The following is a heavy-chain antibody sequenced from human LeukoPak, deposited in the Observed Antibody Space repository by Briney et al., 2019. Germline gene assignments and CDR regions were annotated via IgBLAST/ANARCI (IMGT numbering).Heavy chain of an antibody. CDR2: IYSGGST. D-gene: IGHD3-22*01. Sequence: PGGSLRLSCAASGFTVSSNYMSWVRQAPGKGLEWVSVIYSGGSTYYADSVKGRFTISRDNSKNTLYLQMNSLRAEDTAVYYCARDYRPDYYDSSVYYFDYWGQGTLVTVSS. V-gene: IGHV3-66*01. CDR1: GFTVSSNY. J-gene: IGHJ4*02. CDR3: ARDYRPDYYDSSVYYFDY.